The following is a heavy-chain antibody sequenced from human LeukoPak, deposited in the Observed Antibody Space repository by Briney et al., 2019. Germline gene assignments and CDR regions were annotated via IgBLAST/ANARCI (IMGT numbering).Heavy chain of an antibody. V-gene: IGHV4-38-2*01. D-gene: IGHD3-22*01. CDR2: IYHSGST. CDR1: GHSISSGYY. CDR3: VSQYDRSGYYAFDY. Sequence: SETMSLTCAVSGHSISSGYYWGWIRQPPGKGLEWIGYIYHSGSTYYNPSLKSRVIISVDTSKSHFSLKLNSVTAADTAVYYCVSQYDRSGYYAFDYWGQGTLVTVTS. J-gene: IGHJ4*02.